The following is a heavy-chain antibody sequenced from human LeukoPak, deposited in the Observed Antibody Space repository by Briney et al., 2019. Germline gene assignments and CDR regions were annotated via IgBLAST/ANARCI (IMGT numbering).Heavy chain of an antibody. V-gene: IGHV3-23*01. J-gene: IGHJ4*02. CDR3: ATTNYADYTFEY. CDR1: GFTFSNYA. CDR2: ISGSDGTT. Sequence: GGSLRLSCAASGFTFSNYAMRWVRQAPGKGLEWVSVISGSDGTTYYADSVKGRFTISRDNSKNTLSLQMNSLRAEDTAVYYCATTNYADYTFEYWGQGTLVTVSS. D-gene: IGHD4-17*01.